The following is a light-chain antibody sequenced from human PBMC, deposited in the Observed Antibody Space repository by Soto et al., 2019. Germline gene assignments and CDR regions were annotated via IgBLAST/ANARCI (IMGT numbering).Light chain of an antibody. Sequence: QSALTQPASVSGSPGQSITLSCTGTSSDIGGYDNVSWYQRHPGKAPKLIIYDVNNRPSGVSNRFSGAKSGNTASLTISGLQAEDEADYYCTSYASGSSHVVFGGGTQLTVL. CDR3: TSYASGSSHVV. V-gene: IGLV2-14*01. J-gene: IGLJ2*01. CDR2: DVN. CDR1: SSDIGGYDN.